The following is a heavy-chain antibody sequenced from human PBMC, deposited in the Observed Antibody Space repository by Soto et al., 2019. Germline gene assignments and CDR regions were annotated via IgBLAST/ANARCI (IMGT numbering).Heavy chain of an antibody. V-gene: IGHV5-10-1*01. J-gene: IGHJ6*02. CDR2: IDPSDSYT. CDR3: ARKLLWFGESQEYYYYGMDV. Sequence: LGESLKISCKGSGYSFTSYWISWVRQMPGKGLEWMGRIDPSDSYTNYSPSFQGHVTISADKSISTAYLQWSSLKASDTAMYYCARKLLWFGESQEYYYYGMDVWGQGTTVTVSS. D-gene: IGHD3-10*01. CDR1: GYSFTSYW.